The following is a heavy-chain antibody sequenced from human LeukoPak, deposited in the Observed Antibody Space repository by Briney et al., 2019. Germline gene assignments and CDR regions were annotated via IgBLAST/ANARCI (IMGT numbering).Heavy chain of an antibody. CDR3: AMGIAAAGTAY. CDR2: IYHSGST. D-gene: IGHD6-13*01. CDR1: GYSISSGYY. Sequence: KSSETLSLTCAVSGYSISSGYYWGWIRQPPGKGLEWIGSIYHSGSTYYNPSLKSRVTISIDTSKNQFSLNLGSVTAADTAVYYCAMGIAAAGTAYWGQGTLVTVSS. J-gene: IGHJ4*02. V-gene: IGHV4-38-2*01.